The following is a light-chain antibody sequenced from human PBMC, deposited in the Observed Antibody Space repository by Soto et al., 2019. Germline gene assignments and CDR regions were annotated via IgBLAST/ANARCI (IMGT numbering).Light chain of an antibody. CDR2: DAS. CDR3: QQYDNLPRT. J-gene: IGKJ2*01. CDR1: QDISNY. V-gene: IGKV1-33*01. Sequence: DLQMTQSPSSLSASVGDRVTITCQASQDISNYLNWYQQKPGKAPKLLIYDASNLETGFPSRFSGSGSGTDFTFTISSLQPEDIATYYCQQYDNLPRTFGQGTKLEIK.